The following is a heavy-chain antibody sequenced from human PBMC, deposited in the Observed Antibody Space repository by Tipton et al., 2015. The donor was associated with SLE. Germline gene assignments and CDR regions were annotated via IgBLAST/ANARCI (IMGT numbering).Heavy chain of an antibody. V-gene: IGHV4-59*11. J-gene: IGHJ3*02. CDR3: ASRRHYYDSSGYYWGAFDI. CDR1: GGSISSHY. CDR2: IYYSGST. Sequence: TLSLTCTVSGGSISSHYWSWIRQPPGTGLEWIGYIYYSGSTNYNPSLKSRVTISVDTSKNQFSLKLNSVTAADTAVYYCASRRHYYDSSGYYWGAFDIWGQGTMVTVSS. D-gene: IGHD3-22*01.